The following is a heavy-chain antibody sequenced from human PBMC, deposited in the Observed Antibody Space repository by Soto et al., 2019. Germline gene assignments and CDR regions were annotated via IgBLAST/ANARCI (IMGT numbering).Heavy chain of an antibody. J-gene: IGHJ4*02. CDR3: ARGPGGPDGPGDY. CDR1: GYTFFTYA. V-gene: IGHV1-3*01. Sequence: QGQLVQSGAEVKKPGASLKVSCRASGYTFFTYAMHWVRQAPGQRLEWMGWINAGNGNTKYSQKFQGRVTITRDTSASTAYMQLSSLRSEDTAVYYCARGPGGPDGPGDYWGQGTLVTVSS. CDR2: INAGNGNT. D-gene: IGHD2-15*01.